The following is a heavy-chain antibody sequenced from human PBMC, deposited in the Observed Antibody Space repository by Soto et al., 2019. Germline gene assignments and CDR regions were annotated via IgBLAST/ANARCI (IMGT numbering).Heavy chain of an antibody. CDR1: GFTFSSYA. CDR2: ISGGGGNT. V-gene: IGHV3-23*01. D-gene: IGHD6-19*01. CDR3: AKPSSGWADSFDY. J-gene: IGHJ4*02. Sequence: GGSLRLSCAASGFTFSSYAMSWVRQAPGKGLEWVSAISGGGGNTYYADSVKGRFTISRDNSKNTLYLQMNSLRAEDTAVYYCAKPSSGWADSFDYWGQGTLVTVSS.